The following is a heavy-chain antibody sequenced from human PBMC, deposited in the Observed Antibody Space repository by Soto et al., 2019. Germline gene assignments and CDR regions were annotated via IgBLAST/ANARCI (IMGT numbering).Heavy chain of an antibody. CDR2: ISAYNGNT. CDR1: GYTFTSYG. Sequence: ASVKVSFKASGYTFTSYGISWVRHAPGQGLEWMGWISAYNGNTNYAQKLQGRVTMTTDTSTSTAYMELRSLRSDDTAVYYCARGLTAYYYYYGMDVWGQGTTVTVSS. J-gene: IGHJ6*02. D-gene: IGHD1-20*01. V-gene: IGHV1-18*01. CDR3: ARGLTAYYYYYGMDV.